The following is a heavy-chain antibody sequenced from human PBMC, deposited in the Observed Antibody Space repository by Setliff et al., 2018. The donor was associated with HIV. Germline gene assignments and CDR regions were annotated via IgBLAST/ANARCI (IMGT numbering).Heavy chain of an antibody. V-gene: IGHV4-39*07. CDR1: GGSISSSSDY. CDR3: ARATVAIFGAVTAILHYFDY. CDR2: IYYSGNT. J-gene: IGHJ4*02. Sequence: SETLSLTCTVSGGSISSSSDYWGWIRQPPGKGLEWTGTIYYSGNTYYNPSLKSRVTISVDTSKNQFSLKLSSVTAADTAVYYCARATVAIFGAVTAILHYFDYWGQGTLVTVSS. D-gene: IGHD3-3*01.